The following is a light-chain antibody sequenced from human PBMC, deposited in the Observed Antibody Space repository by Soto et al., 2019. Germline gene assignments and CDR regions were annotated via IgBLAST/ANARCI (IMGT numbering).Light chain of an antibody. CDR2: DVS. CDR1: SSDVGGYNY. Sequence: QSALTQPASVSGSPGQSITISCTGTSSDVGGYNYVSWYQQHPGKAPKLMIYDVSNRPSGVSNRFSGSKSGNTASLTISGLLAEDEADYYCSSYTSSSTLEIGGGTKLTVL. V-gene: IGLV2-14*01. J-gene: IGLJ2*01. CDR3: SSYTSSSTLE.